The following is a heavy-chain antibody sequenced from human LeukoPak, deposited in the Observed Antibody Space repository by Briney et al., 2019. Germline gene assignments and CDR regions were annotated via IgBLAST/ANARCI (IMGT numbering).Heavy chain of an antibody. Sequence: PSETLSLTCTVSGGSISSRSSYWGWIRQPPGRGLEWIGSIYYSGSTYYNPSLKSRVTISVDTSKIQFSLKLSSVTAADTAVYYCARHESYSNLDYWGQGTLVTVSS. CDR1: GGSISSRSSY. CDR2: IYYSGST. J-gene: IGHJ4*02. D-gene: IGHD2-21*01. CDR3: ARHESYSNLDY. V-gene: IGHV4-39*01.